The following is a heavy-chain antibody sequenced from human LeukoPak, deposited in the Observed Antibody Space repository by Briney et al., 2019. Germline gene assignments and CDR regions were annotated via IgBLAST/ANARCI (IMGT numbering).Heavy chain of an antibody. CDR1: GFTVSSNY. D-gene: IGHD3-10*01. Sequence: PGGSLRLSCAASGFTVSSNYMSWVRQAPGKGLEWVSVIYSGGSTYYAASVKGRFTISRDNSKNTLYLQMNSLRAEDTAVYYCAKVGPKSYFASGSYSDYWGQGTLVTVSS. V-gene: IGHV3-53*01. J-gene: IGHJ4*02. CDR2: IYSGGST. CDR3: AKVGPKSYFASGSYSDY.